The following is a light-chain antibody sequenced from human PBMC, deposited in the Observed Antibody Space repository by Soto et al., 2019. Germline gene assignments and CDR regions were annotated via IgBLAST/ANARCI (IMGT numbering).Light chain of an antibody. J-gene: IGLJ1*01. CDR1: SSDVGGYNY. V-gene: IGLV2-14*01. CDR3: SSYTSSSTLDV. Sequence: ALTQPASVSGSPGQSITISCTGTSSDVGGYNYVSWYQQHPGKAPKLMIYDVSNRPSGVSNRFSGSKSGNTASLTISGLQAEDEADYYCSSYTSSSTLDVFGTGTKVTVL. CDR2: DVS.